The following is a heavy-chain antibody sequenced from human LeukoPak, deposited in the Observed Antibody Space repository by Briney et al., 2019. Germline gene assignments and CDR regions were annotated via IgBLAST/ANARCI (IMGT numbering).Heavy chain of an antibody. CDR1: GFTFSSYG. V-gene: IGHV3-33*01. Sequence: GGSLRLSCAASGFTFSSYGMHWVRQAPGKGLEWVAVIWYDGSNEYYIDSVKGRFTISRDNSKNTLYLQMNSLRAEDTAVYYCARDRLARPGAAVAGNTLFDYWGQGTLVPVSS. CDR3: ARDRLARPGAAVAGNTLFDY. D-gene: IGHD6-19*01. CDR2: IWYDGSNE. J-gene: IGHJ4*02.